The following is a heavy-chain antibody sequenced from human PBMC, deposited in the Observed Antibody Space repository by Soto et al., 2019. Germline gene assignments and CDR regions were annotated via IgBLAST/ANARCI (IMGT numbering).Heavy chain of an antibody. CDR1: CDSIGNSH. V-gene: IGHV4-4*09. Sequence: SETLSLTCTVSCDSIGNSHWSWLRQPQGKGLEWIGLTFSRGSATYNPSLKMRVTISVDTTKKQLSLKLTSVTAADTAIYFYTRHPTRTLAALEIPLDFGGKGTLVTVSS. CDR2: TFSRGSA. J-gene: IGHJ4*02. D-gene: IGHD6-25*01. CDR3: TRHPTRTLAALEIPLDF.